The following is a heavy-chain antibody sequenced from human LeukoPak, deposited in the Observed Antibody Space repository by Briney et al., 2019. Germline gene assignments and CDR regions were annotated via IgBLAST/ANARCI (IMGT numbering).Heavy chain of an antibody. CDR2: ISAYNGNT. CDR3: ARVVVVPAFRPHYYYYYMDV. CDR1: GYTFTSYG. D-gene: IGHD2-2*01. V-gene: IGHV1-18*01. J-gene: IGHJ6*03. Sequence: GASVKVSCKASGYTFTSYGISWVRQAPGQGLEWMGWISAYNGNTNYAQKLQGRVTMTTDTSTSTAYMELRSLRSDDTAVYYCARVVVVPAFRPHYYYYYMDVWGKGTTVTVSS.